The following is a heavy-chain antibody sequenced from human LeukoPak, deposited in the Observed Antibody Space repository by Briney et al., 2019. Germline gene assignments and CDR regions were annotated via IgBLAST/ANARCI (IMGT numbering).Heavy chain of an antibody. V-gene: IGHV1-2*02. J-gene: IGHJ6*03. CDR1: GYTFTGYY. D-gene: IGHD6-19*01. CDR2: INPNSGGT. Sequence: ASVKVSCKASGYTFTGYYMHWVRQAAGQGLEWMGWINPNSGGTNYAQKFQGRVTMTRDTSISTAYMELSRLRSDDTAVYYCARDPRYSSGWYGGYYYYYYMDVWGKGTTVTVSS. CDR3: ARDPRYSSGWYGGYYYYYYMDV.